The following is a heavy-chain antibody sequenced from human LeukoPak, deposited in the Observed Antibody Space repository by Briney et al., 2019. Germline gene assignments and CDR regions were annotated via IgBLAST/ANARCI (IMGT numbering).Heavy chain of an antibody. J-gene: IGHJ6*02. CDR3: AAGRRQLWTPYYYYGMDV. CDR1: GGSFSGYY. V-gene: IGHV4-34*01. D-gene: IGHD5-18*01. Sequence: PSETLSLTCAVYGGSFSGYYWSWIRQPPGKGLEWIGEINHSGSTNYNPSLKSRVTISGDTSKNQFSLKLSSVTAADTAVYYCAAGRRQLWTPYYYYGMDVWGQGTTVTVSS. CDR2: INHSGST.